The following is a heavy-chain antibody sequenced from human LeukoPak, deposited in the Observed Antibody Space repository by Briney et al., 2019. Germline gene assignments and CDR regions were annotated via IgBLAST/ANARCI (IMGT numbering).Heavy chain of an antibody. CDR3: ATSYSIFGNDY. V-gene: IGHV1-46*01. CDR1: GYTFTSYY. D-gene: IGHD3-3*01. J-gene: IGHJ4*02. Sequence: ASVKVSCKASGYTFTSYYMHWVRQAPGQGLEWMGIINPSGGSTSYAQKFQGRVTMTEDTSTDTAYMELSSLRSEDTAVYYCATSYSIFGNDYWGQGTLVTVSS. CDR2: INPSGGST.